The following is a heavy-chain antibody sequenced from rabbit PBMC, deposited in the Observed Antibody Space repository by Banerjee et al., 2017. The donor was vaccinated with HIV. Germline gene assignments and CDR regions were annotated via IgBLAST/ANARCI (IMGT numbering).Heavy chain of an antibody. D-gene: IGHD2-1*01. V-gene: IGHV1S47*01. CDR2: IDLVFGST. CDR3: VSSYDGDL. Sequence: QEQLKETGGGLVQPGGSLTLSCKASGFDFTNYGMNWFRQAPGKGLEWIGYIDLVFGSTYYASWVNGRFTISSDNAQNTVDLQMNSLTAADTATYFCVSSYDGDLWGPGTLVTVS. CDR1: GFDFTNYG. J-gene: IGHJ4*01.